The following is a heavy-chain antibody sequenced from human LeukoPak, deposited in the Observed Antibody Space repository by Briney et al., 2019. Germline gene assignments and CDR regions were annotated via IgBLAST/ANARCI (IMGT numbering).Heavy chain of an antibody. CDR2: ISYDGSNK. D-gene: IGHD4-17*01. CDR1: GFTFSSYA. J-gene: IGHJ4*02. V-gene: IGHV3-30-3*01. Sequence: GGSLRVSCAASGFTFSSYAMHWVRQAPGKGLEWVAVISYDGSNKYYADSVKGRFTISRDNSKNTLYLQMNSLRAEDTAVYYCASENGDPYYFDYWGQGTLVTVSS. CDR3: ASENGDPYYFDY.